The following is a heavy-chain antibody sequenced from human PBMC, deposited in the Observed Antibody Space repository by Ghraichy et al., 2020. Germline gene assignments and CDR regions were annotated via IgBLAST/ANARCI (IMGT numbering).Heavy chain of an antibody. CDR2: MNPNSGNT. Sequence: ASVKVSCKASGYTFTSYDINWVRQATGQGLEWMGWMNPNSGNTGYAQKFQGRVTMTRNTSISTAYMELSSLRSEDTVVYYCARGIVVVPAAINDYYYMDVWGKGTTVTVSS. V-gene: IGHV1-8*01. J-gene: IGHJ6*03. D-gene: IGHD2-2*01. CDR3: ARGIVVVPAAINDYYYMDV. CDR1: GYTFTSYD.